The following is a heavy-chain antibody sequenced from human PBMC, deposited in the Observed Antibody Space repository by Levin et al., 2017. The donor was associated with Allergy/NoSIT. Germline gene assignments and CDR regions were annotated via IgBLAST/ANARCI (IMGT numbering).Heavy chain of an antibody. J-gene: IGHJ4*02. CDR2: IWYDGSHK. CDR3: AGDSGSSGWYGYFDY. D-gene: IGHD6-19*01. CDR1: GFTFSNYG. V-gene: IGHV3-33*01. Sequence: PGGSLRLSCAASGFTFSNYGMHWVRQAPGKGLEWVAVIWYDGSHKYYADSVKGRFTISRDNSKNTLYLQMNSLRAEDTAVYYCAGDSGSSGWYGYFDYWGQGTLVTVSS.